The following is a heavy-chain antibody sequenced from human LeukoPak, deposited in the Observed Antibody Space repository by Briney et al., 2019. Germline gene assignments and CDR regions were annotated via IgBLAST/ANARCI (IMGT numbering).Heavy chain of an antibody. V-gene: IGHV3-21*01. J-gene: IGHJ4*02. D-gene: IGHD6-13*01. CDR2: ISSSSIYI. CDR1: GFTLSNVW. Sequence: GGSLRLSCAASGFTLSNVWMNWVRQAPGKGLEWVSSISSSSIYIYYADSVKGRFTISRDNAKNSLYLQMNSLRAEDTAVYYCARGLYSSSWYDFDYWGQGTLVTVSS. CDR3: ARGLYSSSWYDFDY.